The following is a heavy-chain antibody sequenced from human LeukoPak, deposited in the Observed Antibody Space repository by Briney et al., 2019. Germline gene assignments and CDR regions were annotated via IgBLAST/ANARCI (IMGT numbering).Heavy chain of an antibody. CDR1: GFTFSDSA. CDR2: IRSKPNNYAT. V-gene: IGHV3-73*01. J-gene: IGHJ4*02. Sequence: GGSLRLSCAASGFTFSDSAFHWVRQASGEGREWVGRIRSKPNNYATAYSASVKGRFTISRDDSKNTAYLQMNSLNTEDAAMYYCTRHLIGATPFDYWGQGTLVSVSS. D-gene: IGHD4/OR15-4a*01. CDR3: TRHLIGATPFDY.